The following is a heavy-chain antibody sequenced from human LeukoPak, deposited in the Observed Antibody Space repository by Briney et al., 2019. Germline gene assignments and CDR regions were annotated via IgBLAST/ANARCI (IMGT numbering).Heavy chain of an antibody. CDR1: GFTFSSYG. CDR3: AKPRGTHYDILTGPDY. CDR2: ISYDGSNK. V-gene: IGHV3-30*18. Sequence: GGSLRLSCAASGFTFSSYGMHWVRQAPGKGLEWVAVISYDGSNKYYADSVKGRFTISRDNSKNTPYLQMNSLRAEDTAVYYCAKPRGTHYDILTGPDYWGQGTLVTVSS. D-gene: IGHD3-9*01. J-gene: IGHJ4*02.